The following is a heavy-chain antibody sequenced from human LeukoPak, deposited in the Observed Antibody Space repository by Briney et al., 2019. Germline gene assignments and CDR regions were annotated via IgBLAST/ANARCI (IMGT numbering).Heavy chain of an antibody. CDR2: INHSGST. V-gene: IGHV4-34*01. CDR3: ARRYCSGGSCSASFDY. J-gene: IGHJ4*02. Sequence: GSLGLSCVASGFSFRNFAIHWVRQAPGKGLEWIGEINHSGSTNYNPSLKSRVTISVDTSKNQFSLKLSSVTAADTAVYYCARRYCSGGSCSASFDYWGQGTLVTVSS. CDR1: GFSFRNFA. D-gene: IGHD2-15*01.